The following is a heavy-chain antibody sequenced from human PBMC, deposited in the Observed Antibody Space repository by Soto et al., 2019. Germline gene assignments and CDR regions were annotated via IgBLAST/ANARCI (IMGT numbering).Heavy chain of an antibody. D-gene: IGHD3-3*01. Sequence: GGSLRLSCAASGFTFSSYGMHWVRQAPGKGLEWVAVISYDGSNKYYADSVKGRFTISRDNSKNTLYLQMNSLRAEDTAVYYCAKDRDPRFWSGYYTSFDYWGQGTLVTVSS. CDR3: AKDRDPRFWSGYYTSFDY. J-gene: IGHJ4*02. CDR1: GFTFSSYG. V-gene: IGHV3-30*18. CDR2: ISYDGSNK.